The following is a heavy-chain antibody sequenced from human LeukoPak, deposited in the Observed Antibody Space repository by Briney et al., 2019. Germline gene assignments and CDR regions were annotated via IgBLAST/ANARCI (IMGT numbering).Heavy chain of an antibody. Sequence: GGSLRLSCAASGFTFSSYWMSWVRQAPGKGLEWVAKIKQDGSEKYYVDSVKRRFTISRDNAKNSLYLQMNSLRAEDTAVYYSARVNWGSPDYWGQETLVVVSS. CDR1: GFTFSSYW. CDR3: ARVNWGSPDY. D-gene: IGHD3-16*01. V-gene: IGHV3-7*01. J-gene: IGHJ4*02. CDR2: IKQDGSEK.